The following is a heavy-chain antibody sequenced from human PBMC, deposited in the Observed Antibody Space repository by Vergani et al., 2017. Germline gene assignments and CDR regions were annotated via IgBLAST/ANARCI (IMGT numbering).Heavy chain of an antibody. J-gene: IGHJ4*02. V-gene: IGHV1-2*02. CDR3: ARVALAVAGPDY. CDR2: INPNSGGT. Sequence: QVQLVQSGAEVKKPGASVKVPCKASGYPFTGYYMHWVRRAPGQGLAWMGWINPNSGGTNYAQKFQGRVTMNRDTSISTAYMELSRLRSDDTAVYYCARVALAVAGPDYWGQGTLVTVSS. D-gene: IGHD6-19*01. CDR1: GYPFTGYY.